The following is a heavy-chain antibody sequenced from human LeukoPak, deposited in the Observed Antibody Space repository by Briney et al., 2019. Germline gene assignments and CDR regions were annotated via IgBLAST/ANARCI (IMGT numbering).Heavy chain of an antibody. D-gene: IGHD3-22*01. J-gene: IGHJ3*02. V-gene: IGHV4-59*01. CDR3: AKIYDSSGYSDAFDI. CDR2: IYYSGST. CDR1: GGSNSIYY. Sequence: SETLSLTCTVSGGSNSIYYWSWIRQPPGKGLEWIGYIYYSGSTNYNPSLKSRVTISVDTSKNQFSLKLSSVTAADTAVYYCAKIYDSSGYSDAFDIWGQGTMVTVSS.